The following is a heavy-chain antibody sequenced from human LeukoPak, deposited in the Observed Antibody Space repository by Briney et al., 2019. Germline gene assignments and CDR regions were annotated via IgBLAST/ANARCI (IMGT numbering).Heavy chain of an antibody. CDR2: IRYDGSNK. Sequence: GGSLRLSCAASGFTFSSNGMHWVRPAPGKWLEWVAFIRYDGSNKYYADSVKGRFTLSRDNSKNTPYMQMNSLRAEDTAVYYCAKDVEMATISYFDYWGQGTLVTVSS. D-gene: IGHD5-24*01. V-gene: IGHV3-30*02. J-gene: IGHJ4*02. CDR3: AKDVEMATISYFDY. CDR1: GFTFSSNG.